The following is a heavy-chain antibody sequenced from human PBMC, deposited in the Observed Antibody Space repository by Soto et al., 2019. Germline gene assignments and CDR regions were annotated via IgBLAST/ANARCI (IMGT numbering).Heavy chain of an antibody. V-gene: IGHV1-18*01. Sequence: QVQLVQSGAEVKKPGASVKVSCKASGYTFTSYGISWVRQAPGQGLEWMGWISAYNGNTNYAQKLQGRVTMTTDTSTSTADMELRSLRSDDTAVYYCARLLIHPHAFDWLPRNSNYGMDVWGQGTTVTVSS. CDR2: ISAYNGNT. CDR1: GYTFTSYG. CDR3: ARLLIHPHAFDWLPRNSNYGMDV. J-gene: IGHJ6*02. D-gene: IGHD3-9*01.